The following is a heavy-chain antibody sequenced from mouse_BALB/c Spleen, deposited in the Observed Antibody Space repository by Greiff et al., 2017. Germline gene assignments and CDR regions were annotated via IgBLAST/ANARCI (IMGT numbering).Heavy chain of an antibody. CDR2: INPSTGYT. CDR3: ARSGGYYGSPSYWYFDV. CDR1: GYTFTSYW. J-gene: IGHJ1*01. V-gene: IGHV1-7*01. Sequence: VQLQQSGAELAKPGASVKMSCKASGYTFTSYWMHWVKQRPGQGLEWIGYINPSTGYTEYNQKFKDKATLTADKSSSTAYMQLSSLTSEDSAVYYCARSGGYYGSPSYWYFDVWGAGTTVTVSS. D-gene: IGHD1-1*01.